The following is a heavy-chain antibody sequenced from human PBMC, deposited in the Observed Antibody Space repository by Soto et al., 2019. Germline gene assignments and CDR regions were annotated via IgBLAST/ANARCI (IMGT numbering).Heavy chain of an antibody. J-gene: IGHJ4*02. CDR1: GGTFSSYA. V-gene: IGHV1-69*13. CDR2: IIPIFGTA. Sequence: SVKVSCKASGGTFSSYAISWVRQAPGQGLEWMGGIIPIFGTANYAQKFQGRVTITADESTSTAYMELSSLRSEDTAVYYCACPTLHLTYSSGCYWWYFGYLGEGTLVTVAS. D-gene: IGHD6-19*01. CDR3: ACPTLHLTYSSGCYWWYFGY.